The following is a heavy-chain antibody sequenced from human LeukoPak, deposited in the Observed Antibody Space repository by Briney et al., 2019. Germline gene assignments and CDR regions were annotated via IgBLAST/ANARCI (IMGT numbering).Heavy chain of an antibody. CDR3: AKSPRGYDTGYFQH. CDR1: GFTFTNDF. D-gene: IGHD3-3*01. J-gene: IGHJ1*01. CDR2: TSWNSGSI. Sequence: GGSLRLSCAASGFTFTNDFMTWVRQAPGKGLEWVSGTSWNSGSIGYADSVKGRFTISRDNAKNSLYLQMNSPRAEDTALYYCAKSPRGYDTGYFQHWGQGTLVTVSS. V-gene: IGHV3-9*01.